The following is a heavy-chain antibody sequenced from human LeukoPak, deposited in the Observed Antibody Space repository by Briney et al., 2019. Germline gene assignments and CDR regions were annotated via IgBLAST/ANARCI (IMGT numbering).Heavy chain of an antibody. V-gene: IGHV4-38-2*02. CDR2: IHHSGST. Sequence: SETLSLTCTASDYSISSGYYWGWIRQPPGMGLEWIGSIHHSGSTYYNPSLKSRVIISVDTSENQFSLNLSSVNATDTAVYYCARARYSGNYFYFDYWGQGNLVTVSS. CDR3: ARARYSGNYFYFDY. J-gene: IGHJ4*02. CDR1: DYSISSGYY. D-gene: IGHD1-26*01.